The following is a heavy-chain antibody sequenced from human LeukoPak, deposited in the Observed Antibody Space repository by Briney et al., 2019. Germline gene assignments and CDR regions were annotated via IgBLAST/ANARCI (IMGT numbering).Heavy chain of an antibody. Sequence: SETLPLTCTVSGGSISSYYWSWIRQPPGKGLEWIGYIYYSGSTNYNPSLKSRVTISVDTSKNQFSLKLSSVTAADTAVYYCARFSSSSGWLPFDYWGQGTLVTVSS. V-gene: IGHV4-59*01. J-gene: IGHJ4*02. D-gene: IGHD6-19*01. CDR1: GGSISSYY. CDR2: IYYSGST. CDR3: ARFSSSSGWLPFDY.